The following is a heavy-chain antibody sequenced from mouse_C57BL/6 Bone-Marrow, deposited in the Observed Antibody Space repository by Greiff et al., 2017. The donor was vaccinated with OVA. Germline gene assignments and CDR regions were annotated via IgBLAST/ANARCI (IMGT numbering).Heavy chain of an antibody. CDR2: IDPENGDT. CDR3: TPIYSYFDV. CDR1: GFNIKDDY. D-gene: IGHD6-5*01. V-gene: IGHV14-4*01. Sequence: EVKVEESGAELVRPGASVKLSCTASGFNIKDDYMHWVKQRPEQGLEWIGWIDPENGDTEYASKFQGKATITADTSSNTAYLQLSSLTSEDTAVYYCTPIYSYFDVWGTGTTVTVSS. J-gene: IGHJ1*03.